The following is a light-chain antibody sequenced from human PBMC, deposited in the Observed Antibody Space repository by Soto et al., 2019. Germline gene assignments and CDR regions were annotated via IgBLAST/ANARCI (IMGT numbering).Light chain of an antibody. CDR1: KSISNY. V-gene: IGKV1-39*01. J-gene: IGKJ5*01. CDR3: QQSYSTPQIT. Sequence: DIQMTQSPSSLSASVGDRITITCRASKSISNYLNWYQQEPGKAPKLLIYAASSLQSGVASRFSGSGSGTDFTLTISSLQLEDFATYYCQQSYSTPQITFGQGTRLEIK. CDR2: AAS.